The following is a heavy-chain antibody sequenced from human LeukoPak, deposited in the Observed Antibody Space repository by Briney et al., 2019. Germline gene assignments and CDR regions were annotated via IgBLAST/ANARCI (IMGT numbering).Heavy chain of an antibody. J-gene: IGHJ4*02. CDR3: AQSDILTPFYFDY. CDR2: IYYSGST. CDR1: GGSISSSSYY. Sequence: PSETLSLTCTVSGGSISSSSYYWGWIRQPPGKGLEWIGSIYYSGSTYYNPSLKSRVTISVDTSKNQFSLKLSSVTAADTAVYYCAQSDILTPFYFDYWGQGTLVTVSS. D-gene: IGHD3-9*01. V-gene: IGHV4-39*07.